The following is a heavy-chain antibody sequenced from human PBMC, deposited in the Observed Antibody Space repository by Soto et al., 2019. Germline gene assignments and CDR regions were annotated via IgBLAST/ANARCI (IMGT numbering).Heavy chain of an antibody. D-gene: IGHD5-12*01. J-gene: IGHJ3*02. CDR3: ARDRGYRAFDM. CDR2: IKPAGSEK. CDR1: GFTFGTYW. Sequence: EVQLVESGGGLVQPGGSLRLSCAASGFTFGTYWMTWVRQAPGKGLEWVAHIKPAGSEKKYVDSVKGLFTISRDNAKNSLSRQVISLRAEDTAVYYCARDRGYRAFDMLGQGTMVTVSS. V-gene: IGHV3-7*01.